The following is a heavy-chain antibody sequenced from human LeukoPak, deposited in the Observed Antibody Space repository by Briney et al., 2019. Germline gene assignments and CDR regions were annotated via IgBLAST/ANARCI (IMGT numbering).Heavy chain of an antibody. J-gene: IGHJ3*02. CDR1: GFTFSSYG. CDR2: IRNDGSNK. Sequence: GGSLRLSCAASGFTFSSYGMHWVRQAPGKGLEWVAFIRNDGSNKYYADSVKGRFTISRDNSKNTLYLQMNSLRAEDTAVYYCAKDRGIVVVNDAFDIWGQGTMVTVSS. CDR3: AKDRGIVVVNDAFDI. V-gene: IGHV3-30*02. D-gene: IGHD3-22*01.